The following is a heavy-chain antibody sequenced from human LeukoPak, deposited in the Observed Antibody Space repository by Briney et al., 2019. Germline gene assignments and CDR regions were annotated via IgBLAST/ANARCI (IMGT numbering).Heavy chain of an antibody. V-gene: IGHV4-61*02. CDR2: INTRGST. CDR1: GGSIRIGNYY. Sequence: SQTLSLTCTVSGGSIRIGNYYWSWIRQPAGKGLEWIGRINTRGSTNYNPSLKSRVTISVDMSKNQFSLKLSSVTAADTALYYCARTTLIPPNVGSYYYYYYMDVWGKGTTVTISS. D-gene: IGHD2/OR15-2a*01. CDR3: ARTTLIPPNVGSYYYYYYMDV. J-gene: IGHJ6*03.